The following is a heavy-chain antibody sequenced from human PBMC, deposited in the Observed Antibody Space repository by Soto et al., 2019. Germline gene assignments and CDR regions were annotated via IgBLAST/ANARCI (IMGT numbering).Heavy chain of an antibody. V-gene: IGHV1-8*01. D-gene: IGHD6-6*01. CDR3: ARGGDEYSSSSDYYYYYMDV. CDR2: MNPNSGNT. J-gene: IGHJ6*03. CDR1: GYTFTSYD. Sequence: QVQLVQSGAEVKKPGASVKVSCKASGYTFTSYDINWVRQATGQWLEWMGWMNPNSGNTGYAQKFKGRVTMTRNTSISTAYMELSSLRSEDTAVYYCARGGDEYSSSSDYYYYYMDVWGKGTTVTVSS.